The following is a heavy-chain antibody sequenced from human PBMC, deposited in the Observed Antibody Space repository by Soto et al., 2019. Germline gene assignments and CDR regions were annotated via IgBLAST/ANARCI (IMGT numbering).Heavy chain of an antibody. J-gene: IGHJ6*02. V-gene: IGHV5-51*01. CDR2: IYPGDSDT. Sequence: PGESLKISCKGSGYTFTNYWIGWVRQMPGKGLECMGIIYPGDSDTKYNPSFQGQVTISADKSITTTYLRWTTLKASDTAIYYCAASIFYYGMDVWGQGTTVTVSS. CDR3: AASIFYYGMDV. CDR1: GYTFTNYW.